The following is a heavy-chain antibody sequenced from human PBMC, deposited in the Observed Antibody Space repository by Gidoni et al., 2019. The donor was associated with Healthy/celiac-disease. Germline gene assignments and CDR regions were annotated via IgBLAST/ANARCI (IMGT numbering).Heavy chain of an antibody. V-gene: IGHV3-13*01. CDR2: IGTAGDT. J-gene: IGHJ6*02. Sequence: EVQLVESGGGLVQPGGSLRRSCAASGFTFSSYDMHWVRQATGKGLEWVSAIGTAGDTYYPGSVKGRFTISRENAKNSLYLQMNSLRAGDTAVYYCARIAYSNGMDVWGQGTTVTVSS. D-gene: IGHD2-15*01. CDR1: GFTFSSYD. CDR3: ARIAYSNGMDV.